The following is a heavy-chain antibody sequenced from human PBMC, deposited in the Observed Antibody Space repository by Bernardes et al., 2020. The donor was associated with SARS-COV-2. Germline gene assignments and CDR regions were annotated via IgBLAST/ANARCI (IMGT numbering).Heavy chain of an antibody. CDR3: ARDRGEVMTLFGVVTGPQYFDF. J-gene: IGHJ4*02. V-gene: IGHV4-59*01. Sequence: SEPLYLTCAVSGDSLSNSFWSWIRKPPGRGLEWIAYISYSGSSDYNPSLKSRVTISVDTSKSQFSMELRSVTAADTAVYYCARDRGEVMTLFGVVTGPQYFDFWGQGTLVTVSS. D-gene: IGHD3-3*01. CDR1: GDSLSNSF. CDR2: ISYSGSS.